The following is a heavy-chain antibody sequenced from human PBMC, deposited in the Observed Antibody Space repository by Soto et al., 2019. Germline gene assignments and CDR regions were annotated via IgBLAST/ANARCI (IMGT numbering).Heavy chain of an antibody. Sequence: SETLSLTCTVSGSPTSSGSYYWNWIRQHPGKGLEWIGYIYYRGSTYYNPSLRGRVTISVDVSNNLFALELTSVTAAHTAVYYCANGGRTYNSGWFVLEYFDYWGEGSLVTVSS. D-gene: IGHD6-19*01. CDR2: IYYRGST. CDR1: GSPTSSGSYY. V-gene: IGHV4-31*03. CDR3: ANGGRTYNSGWFVLEYFDY. J-gene: IGHJ4*02.